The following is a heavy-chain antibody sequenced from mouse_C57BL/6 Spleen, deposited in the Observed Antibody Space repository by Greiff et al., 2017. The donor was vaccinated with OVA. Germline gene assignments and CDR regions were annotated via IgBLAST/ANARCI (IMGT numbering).Heavy chain of an antibody. D-gene: IGHD1-1*01. CDR2: INPYNGGT. CDR1: GYTFTDYY. V-gene: IGHV1-19*01. J-gene: IGHJ4*01. CDR3: ARGYGSSHYAMDY. Sequence: EVQLQESGPVLVRPGASVKMSCKASGYTFTDYYMNWVKQSHGKSLEWIGVINPYNGGTSYNQKFKGKATLTVDKSSSTAYMELNSLTSEDSAVYYCARGYGSSHYAMDYWGQGTSVTVSS.